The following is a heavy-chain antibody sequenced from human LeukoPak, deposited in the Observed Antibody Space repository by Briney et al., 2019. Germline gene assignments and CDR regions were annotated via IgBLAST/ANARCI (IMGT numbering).Heavy chain of an antibody. CDR1: GGTFSSYA. Sequence: SVEVSCKASGGTFSSYAISWVRQAPGQGLEWMGGIIPIFGTANYAQKFQGRVTITADESTSTAYMELSSLRSEDTAVYYCARVMVGYCSSTSCYDSPVYYYYGMDVWGQGTTVTVS. CDR3: ARVMVGYCSSTSCYDSPVYYYYGMDV. CDR2: IIPIFGTA. J-gene: IGHJ6*02. V-gene: IGHV1-69*13. D-gene: IGHD2-2*01.